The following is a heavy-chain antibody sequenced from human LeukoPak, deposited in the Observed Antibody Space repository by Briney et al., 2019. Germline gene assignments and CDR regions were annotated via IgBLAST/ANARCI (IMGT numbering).Heavy chain of an antibody. D-gene: IGHD3-16*01. J-gene: IGHJ4*02. CDR3: ARDRGENLRGFDY. V-gene: IGHV3-66*01. CDR2: IYSGGST. Sequence: GGSLRLSCAASGFTVSSNYMSWVRQAPGKGLEWVSVIYSGGSTNYADSVKGRFTISRNNSKNTLYLQMNSLRAEDTAVYYCARDRGENLRGFDYWGQGTLVTVSS. CDR1: GFTVSSNY.